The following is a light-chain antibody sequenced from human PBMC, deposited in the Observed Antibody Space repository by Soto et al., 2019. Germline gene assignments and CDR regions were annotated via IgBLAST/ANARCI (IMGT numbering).Light chain of an antibody. J-gene: IGKJ1*01. CDR3: QQYNNCPPWT. CDR2: GAS. CDR1: QSVSSN. Sequence: EIVMTQSPATLSVSPGERATLSCRASQSVSSNLAWYQQKPGQAPRLLIYGASTRATGIPARFSGSGYGTEFPLTISSLQSEDFAVYYCQQYNNCPPWTFGQGTKVEIK. V-gene: IGKV3-15*01.